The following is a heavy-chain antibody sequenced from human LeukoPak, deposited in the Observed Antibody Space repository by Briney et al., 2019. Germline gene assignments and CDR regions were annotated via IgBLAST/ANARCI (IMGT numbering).Heavy chain of an antibody. CDR1: GGSISSSNW. Sequence: SETLSLTCAVSGGSISSSNWWSWVRQPPGKGLEWIGEIYHSGSTNYNPSLKSRVTISVAKSKNQFSLKLNSVTAADTAVYYCARERLKWFDPWGQGTLVTVSS. CDR3: ARERLKWFDP. CDR2: IYHSGST. J-gene: IGHJ5*02. V-gene: IGHV4-4*02.